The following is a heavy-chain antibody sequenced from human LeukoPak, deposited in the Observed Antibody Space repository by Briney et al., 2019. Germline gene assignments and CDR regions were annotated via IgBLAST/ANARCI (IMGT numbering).Heavy chain of an antibody. CDR1: GASISTYS. Sequence: SGTLSLTCTVSGASISTYSWSWIRQPPGKGLEWIAYIYLDGNTDFQPSLKSRVTISVDSSKNQFSLKLSSVTAADTAVYYCARLYYGGNSRTFDYWGQGTLVTVSS. CDR3: ARLYYGGNSRTFDY. J-gene: IGHJ4*02. CDR2: IYLDGNT. D-gene: IGHD4-23*01. V-gene: IGHV4-4*08.